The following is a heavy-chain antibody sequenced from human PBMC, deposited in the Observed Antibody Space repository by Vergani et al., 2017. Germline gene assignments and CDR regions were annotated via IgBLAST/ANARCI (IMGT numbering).Heavy chain of an antibody. D-gene: IGHD3-10*01. J-gene: IGHJ4*02. CDR2: IYHSGGA. V-gene: IGHV4-39*07. Sequence: QLHLQESGPGLVKPSETLSLTCTVSGGSITSSSYYWGWIRQPPGKGLEWIGNIYHSGGAYYNPSLKGRVTISVDTSKNQFSLYLTSVTAADTAVYYCARSRIYYGAGSPDYWVQGTLVTVSS. CDR1: GGSITSSSYY. CDR3: ARSRIYYGAGSPDY.